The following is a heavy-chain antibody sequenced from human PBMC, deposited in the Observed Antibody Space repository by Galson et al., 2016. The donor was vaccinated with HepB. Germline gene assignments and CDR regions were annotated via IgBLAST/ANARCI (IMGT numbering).Heavy chain of an antibody. CDR2: IIPIYGRS. J-gene: IGHJ6*02. CDR1: GGTFSNYA. Sequence: SVKVSCKASGGTFSNYAISWVRQAPGQGLEWMGGIIPIYGRSNYAQKFQGRVTITADTSTDTAYMELSSLISEDTAVYYCATGLPSRGYSGYVSYQYFGMDVWGQGTTVTVSS. D-gene: IGHD5-12*01. V-gene: IGHV1-69*06. CDR3: ATGLPSRGYSGYVSYQYFGMDV.